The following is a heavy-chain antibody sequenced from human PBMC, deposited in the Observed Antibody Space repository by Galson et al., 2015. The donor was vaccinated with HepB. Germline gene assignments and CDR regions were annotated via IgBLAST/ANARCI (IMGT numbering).Heavy chain of an antibody. D-gene: IGHD3-10*01. Sequence: SLRLSCAASGFTFSRHAFHWVRQAPGKGLEWVALISHDEKNKYYADSVRGRFSISRDNSRDTVYLQVNSLRDEGTAVYYCASEWDGSGNIYNVMGYWGQGTPVTVSS. J-gene: IGHJ4*02. CDR1: GFTFSRHA. CDR3: ASEWDGSGNIYNVMGY. CDR2: ISHDEKNK. V-gene: IGHV3-30*04.